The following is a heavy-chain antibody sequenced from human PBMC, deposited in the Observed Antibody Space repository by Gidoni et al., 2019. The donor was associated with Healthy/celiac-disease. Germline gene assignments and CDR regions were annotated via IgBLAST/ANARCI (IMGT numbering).Heavy chain of an antibody. CDR1: GFPFSSYA. V-gene: IGHV3-64D*06. J-gene: IGHJ3*02. CDR3: VVGGGSGSYYKATAFDI. Sequence: EVQLVESGGGLVQPGGSLRLSCSASGFPFSSYAMHWVRQAPGKGLEYVSAISSNGGSTYYADSVKGRFTISRDNSKNTLYLQMSSLRAEDTAVYYCVVGGGSGSYYKATAFDIWGQGTMVTVSS. D-gene: IGHD3-10*01. CDR2: ISSNGGST.